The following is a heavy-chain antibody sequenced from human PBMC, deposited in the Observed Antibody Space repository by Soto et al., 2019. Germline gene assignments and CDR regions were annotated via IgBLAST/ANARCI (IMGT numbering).Heavy chain of an antibody. Sequence: SETLSLTCTVSGGSISSYYWSWIRQPPGKGLEWIGYLFYRGSTEYNPSLKSRVTISRDTSENQFSLKLTSVTAADTAVYFCARHPSASGDYFDYWGPGTLVTVSS. CDR3: ARHPSASGDYFDY. V-gene: IGHV4-59*08. J-gene: IGHJ4*02. CDR1: GGSISSYY. D-gene: IGHD6-25*01. CDR2: LFYRGST.